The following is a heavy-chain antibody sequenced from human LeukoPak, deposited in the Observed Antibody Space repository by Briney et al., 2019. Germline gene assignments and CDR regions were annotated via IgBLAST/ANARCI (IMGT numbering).Heavy chain of an antibody. D-gene: IGHD4-17*01. CDR2: VSSSGTNT. Sequence: GGSLRLSCAASGFTFNTYAMSWVRQAPGKGLEWVSAVSSSGTNTYYANVVKGRFTISRDNSKNMLYLQMSGLRAEDTAVYYCAKEMTALTTIDYWGQGTLVTVSS. CDR3: AKEMTALTTIDY. CDR1: GFTFNTYA. V-gene: IGHV3-23*01. J-gene: IGHJ4*02.